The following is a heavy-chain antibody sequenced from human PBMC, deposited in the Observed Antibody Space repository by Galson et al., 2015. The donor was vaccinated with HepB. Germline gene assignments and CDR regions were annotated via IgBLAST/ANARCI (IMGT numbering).Heavy chain of an antibody. D-gene: IGHD4-11*01. V-gene: IGHV3-73*01. CDR3: TRHGDYISPGFFDY. J-gene: IGHJ4*02. CDR1: GFTSSGSA. CDR2: IRSKTNNYAT. Sequence: SLRLSCAASGFTSSGSAMNWVRQASGRGLEWVGRIRSKTNNYATTYAASVKGRFTISRDDSKNTASLEMNSLKTEDTAVYYCTRHGDYISPGFFDYWGQGILVTVSS.